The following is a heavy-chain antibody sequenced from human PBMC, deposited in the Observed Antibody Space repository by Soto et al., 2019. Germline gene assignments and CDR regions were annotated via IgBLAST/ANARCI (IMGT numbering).Heavy chain of an antibody. CDR1: GASVSTTGYY. CDR2: VSYSGNT. Sequence: SETLSLTCTVAGASVSTTGYYWAWIRQPPGQGLEWIGTVSYSGNTHYNSSLRSRVTISVDTSRNQFSLRLSSVTVADTAVYYCARRTYGDHDTNGLLYWGQGTLVTVSS. CDR3: ARRTYGDHDTNGLLY. J-gene: IGHJ4*02. V-gene: IGHV4-39*01. D-gene: IGHD2-8*01.